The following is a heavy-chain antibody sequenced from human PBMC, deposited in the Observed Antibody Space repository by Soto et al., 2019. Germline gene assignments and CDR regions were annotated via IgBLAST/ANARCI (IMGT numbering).Heavy chain of an antibody. D-gene: IGHD6-6*01. J-gene: IGHJ4*02. Sequence: QVQLVQSGPEVKKPGASVKVSCKTSGYTFTNFGISWVRQAPGQGLEWMGWVTTDKGKTTYAQKFQGRVTMTTDTSTSTPYMELRSLISDDTSVYYCANRPPASDYWGQGTLVAVSS. CDR2: VTTDKGKT. V-gene: IGHV1-18*01. CDR3: ANRPPASDY. CDR1: GYTFTNFG.